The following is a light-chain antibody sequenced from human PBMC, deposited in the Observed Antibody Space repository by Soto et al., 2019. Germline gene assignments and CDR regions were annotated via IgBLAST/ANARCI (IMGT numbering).Light chain of an antibody. CDR2: GAS. J-gene: IGKJ5*01. V-gene: IGKV3D-20*02. CDR3: QQRSNWPIT. CDR1: QSVSSNY. Sequence: EIVLTQSPGTLSLSPGERATLSCRASQSVSSNYLAWYQQKPGQAPRLLIYGASSRATGIPARFSGSGSGTEFTLTISSLQSEDFAVYYCQQRSNWPITFGQGTRLEIK.